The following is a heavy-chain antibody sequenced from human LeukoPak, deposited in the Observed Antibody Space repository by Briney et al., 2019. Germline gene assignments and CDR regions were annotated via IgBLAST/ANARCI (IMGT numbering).Heavy chain of an antibody. CDR3: ARRLLYHYGLDV. CDR2: IYYSGST. V-gene: IGHV4-59*08. CDR1: GGSISSYY. J-gene: IGHJ6*02. D-gene: IGHD3-22*01. Sequence: PSETLSLTCTVSGGSISSYYWSWIRQPPGKGLEWIGYIYYSGSTNYNPSLKSRVTISLDTSKKQFSLKLSSVTAADKAVYYCARRLLYHYGLDVWGQGTTVTVSS.